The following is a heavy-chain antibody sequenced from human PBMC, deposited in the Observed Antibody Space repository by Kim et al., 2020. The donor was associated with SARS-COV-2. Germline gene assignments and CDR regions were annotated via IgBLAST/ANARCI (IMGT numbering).Heavy chain of an antibody. J-gene: IGHJ4*02. V-gene: IGHV3-21*01. Sequence: GGSLRLSCAASGFTFSSYSMNWVRQAPGKGLEWVSSISSSSSYIYYADSVKGRFTISRDNAKNSLYLQMNSLRAEDTAVYYCARDLGWEPNPRSLRNDYYFDYWGQGTLVTVSS. CDR2: ISSSSSYI. D-gene: IGHD1-26*01. CDR3: ARDLGWEPNPRSLRNDYYFDY. CDR1: GFTFSSYS.